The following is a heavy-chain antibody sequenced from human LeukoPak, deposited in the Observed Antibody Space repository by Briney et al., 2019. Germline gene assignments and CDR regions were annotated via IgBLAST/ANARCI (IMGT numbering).Heavy chain of an antibody. CDR2: ISSSSSYI. J-gene: IGHJ4*02. CDR1: GFTFSSYS. V-gene: IGHV3-21*01. D-gene: IGHD3-9*01. Sequence: PGGSLRLSCAASGFTFSSYSMNWARQAPGKGLEWVSSISSSSSYIYYADSVKGRFTISRDNAKNSLYLQMNSLRAEDTAVYYCARDPTYFDWLPVYWGQGTLVTVSS. CDR3: ARDPTYFDWLPVY.